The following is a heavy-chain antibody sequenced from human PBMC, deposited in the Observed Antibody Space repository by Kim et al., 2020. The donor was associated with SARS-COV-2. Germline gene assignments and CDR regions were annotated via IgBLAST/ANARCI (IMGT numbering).Heavy chain of an antibody. CDR3: ARERYGGNWGVYYYYYGMDV. Sequence: RFTISRDNSKNPLYLQMNSLRAEDTAVYYCARERYGGNWGVYYYYYGMDVWGQGTTVTVSS. J-gene: IGHJ6*02. D-gene: IGHD7-27*01. V-gene: IGHV3-53*01.